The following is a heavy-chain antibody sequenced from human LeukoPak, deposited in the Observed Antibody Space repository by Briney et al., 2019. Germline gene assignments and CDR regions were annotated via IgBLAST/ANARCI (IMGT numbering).Heavy chain of an antibody. CDR3: ARALPGAAAGTYNWFDP. CDR2: INHSGST. V-gene: IGHV4-34*01. D-gene: IGHD6-13*01. CDR1: GGSFSGYY. J-gene: IGHJ5*02. Sequence: SETLSLTCTVSGGSFSGYYWSWIRQPPGKGLEWIGEINHSGSTNYNPSLKSRVTISVDTSKNQFSLKLSSVTAADTAVYYCARALPGAAAGTYNWFDPWGQGTLVTVSS.